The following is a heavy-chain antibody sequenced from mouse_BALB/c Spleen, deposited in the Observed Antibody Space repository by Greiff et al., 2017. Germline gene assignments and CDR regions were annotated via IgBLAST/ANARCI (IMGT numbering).Heavy chain of an antibody. J-gene: IGHJ4*01. CDR3: ARAGGYYGGYYYAMDY. CDR1: GFTFSSYG. D-gene: IGHD1-1*01. V-gene: IGHV5-6-3*01. CDR2: INSNGGST. Sequence: EVKLVESGGGLVQPGGSLKLSCAASGFTFSSYGMSWVRQTPDKRLELVATINSNGGSTYYPDSVKGRFTISRDNAKNTLYLQMSSLKSEDTAMYYCARAGGYYGGYYYAMDYWGQGTSVTVSS.